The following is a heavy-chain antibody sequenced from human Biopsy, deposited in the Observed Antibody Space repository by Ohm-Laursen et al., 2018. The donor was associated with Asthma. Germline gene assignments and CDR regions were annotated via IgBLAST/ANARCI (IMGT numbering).Heavy chain of an antibody. D-gene: IGHD3-22*01. Sequence: SLRLSCAASGFAFNNSSMTWVRQAPGKGLEWVSSISASGVRTFYADSVKGRFIVSRDSSRNTLYLQLSTLRVEDTAVYFCAKITTDRQKANNWFDPWGQRTLVTVSS. CDR1: GFAFNNSS. J-gene: IGHJ5*02. CDR2: ISASGVRT. CDR3: AKITTDRQKANNWFDP. V-gene: IGHV3-23*01.